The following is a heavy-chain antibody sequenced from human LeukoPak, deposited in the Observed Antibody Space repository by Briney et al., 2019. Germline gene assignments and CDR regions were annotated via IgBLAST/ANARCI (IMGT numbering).Heavy chain of an antibody. V-gene: IGHV4-61*01. Sequence: SSETLSLTCTVSGASVSSASYWTWIRQPPGKGVEWIAHIYNGVNTNYNPSLKSRVTISVDTSKNQFSLRLNSVTAADTAVYYCARSRAFNSGAFDPWGQGSLVTVSS. CDR3: ARSRAFNSGAFDP. J-gene: IGHJ5*02. CDR2: IYNGVNT. D-gene: IGHD1-26*01. CDR1: GASVSSASY.